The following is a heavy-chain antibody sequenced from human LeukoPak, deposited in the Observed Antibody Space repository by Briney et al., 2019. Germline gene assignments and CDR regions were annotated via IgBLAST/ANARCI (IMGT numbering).Heavy chain of an antibody. Sequence: KSSETLSLTCADYGGSFSGYYWSWIRQPPGKGLEWIGEINHRGSTNYNPSIKSRVTISVDTSKNQFSLKLSSVTAADTAVYYCARLIVVVPAAAFDPWGQGTLVTVSS. D-gene: IGHD2-2*01. CDR1: GGSFSGYY. J-gene: IGHJ5*02. V-gene: IGHV4-34*01. CDR3: ARLIVVVPAAAFDP. CDR2: INHRGST.